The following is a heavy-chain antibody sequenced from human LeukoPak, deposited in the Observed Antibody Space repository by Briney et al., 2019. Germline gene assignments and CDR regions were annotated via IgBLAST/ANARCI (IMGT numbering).Heavy chain of an antibody. CDR1: GYTFTGYY. Sequence: ASVKVSCKASGYTFTGYYMHWVRQAPGQGLEWMGWINPNSGGTNYAQKFQGGVTMTRDTSISTAYMELSRLRSDDTAVYYCARWQYYYDSSGYYYDGYFDYWGQGTLVTVSS. CDR2: INPNSGGT. J-gene: IGHJ4*02. V-gene: IGHV1-2*02. D-gene: IGHD3-22*01. CDR3: ARWQYYYDSSGYYYDGYFDY.